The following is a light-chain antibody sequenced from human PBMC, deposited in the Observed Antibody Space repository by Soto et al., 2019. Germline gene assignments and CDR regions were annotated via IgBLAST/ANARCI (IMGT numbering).Light chain of an antibody. CDR3: QQSHSAPLT. Sequence: DIQLTRSPSSLSASIGDRVTITCRASQNIATHLNWYLQKPGKSPRLLIHAASTLEGEVASRFSGSGSGTEFTLTIASLQVEDSATYYCQQSHSAPLTFGGGTKLEIK. V-gene: IGKV1-39*01. CDR1: QNIATH. CDR2: AAS. J-gene: IGKJ4*01.